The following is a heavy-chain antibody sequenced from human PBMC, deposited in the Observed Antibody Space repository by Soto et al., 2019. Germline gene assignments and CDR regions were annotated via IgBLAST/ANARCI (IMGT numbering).Heavy chain of an antibody. D-gene: IGHD3-10*02. CDR2: INVYNGNT. V-gene: IGHV1-18*01. J-gene: IGHJ4*02. Sequence: QVQLVQSGAEVKKPGASVKVSCKASGYTFASYAISWVRQAPGQGLEWMGWINVYNGNTNYAQKLQGRVTMTTDTSTSIAYMELRSLRSDDTAVYYFASDDPPLFDWGQGTLVTVSS. CDR3: ASDDPPLFD. CDR1: GYTFASYA.